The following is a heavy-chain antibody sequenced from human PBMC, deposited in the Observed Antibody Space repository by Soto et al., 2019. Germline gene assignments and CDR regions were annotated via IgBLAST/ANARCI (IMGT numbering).Heavy chain of an antibody. CDR1: GFTFTSSA. D-gene: IGHD3-10*01. CDR2: IVVGSGNT. CDR3: AADREYYYGSGSPWFDP. V-gene: IGHV1-58*02. J-gene: IGHJ5*02. Sequence: SVKVSCKASGFTFTSSAMQWVRQARGQRLEWIGWIVVGSGNTNYAQKFQGRVTITRDMSTSTAYMELSSLRSEDTAVYYCAADREYYYGSGSPWFDPWGQGTLVTVSS.